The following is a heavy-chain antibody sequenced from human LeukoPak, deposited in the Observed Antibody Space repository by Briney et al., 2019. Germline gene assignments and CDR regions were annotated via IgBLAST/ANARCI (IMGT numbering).Heavy chain of an antibody. J-gene: IGHJ4*02. Sequence: SGGSLRLSCAASGFTFSSYGMHWVRQAPGKGLEWVAVISYDGSNKYYADSVKGRFTISRDNSKNTLYLQMNSLRAEDTAVYYCAKDPAGDTYYFDYWGQGPLATVSS. D-gene: IGHD3-10*01. CDR2: ISYDGSNK. CDR1: GFTFSSYG. V-gene: IGHV3-30*18. CDR3: AKDPAGDTYYFDY.